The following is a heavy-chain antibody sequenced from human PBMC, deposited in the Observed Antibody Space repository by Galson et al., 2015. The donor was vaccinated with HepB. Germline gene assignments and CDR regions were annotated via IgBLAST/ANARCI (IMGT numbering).Heavy chain of an antibody. V-gene: IGHV2-70*11. D-gene: IGHD4-23*01. CDR3: ARSKYGGKGGDDAFDI. Sequence: PALVKPTQTLTLTCTFSGFSLSTSGMCVSWIRQPPGKALEWLARIDWDDDKYYSTSLKTRLTISKDTSKNQVVLTMTNMDPVDTATYYCARSKYGGKGGDDAFDIWGQGTMVTVSS. CDR2: IDWDDDK. J-gene: IGHJ3*02. CDR1: GFSLSTSGMC.